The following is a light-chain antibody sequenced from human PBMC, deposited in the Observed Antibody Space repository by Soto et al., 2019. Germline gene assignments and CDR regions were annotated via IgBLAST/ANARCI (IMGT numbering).Light chain of an antibody. CDR2: EVS. V-gene: IGLV2-23*02. J-gene: IGLJ3*02. Sequence: QSALTQPASVSGSPGQSITISCTGTSSDVGSYNLVSWYQQHPGKAPKLMIYEVSKRPSGVSNRFSGSNSGNTASLTISGLQAEDEADYYCCSYAGSSTPVFGGGTKVTVL. CDR3: CSYAGSSTPV. CDR1: SSDVGSYNL.